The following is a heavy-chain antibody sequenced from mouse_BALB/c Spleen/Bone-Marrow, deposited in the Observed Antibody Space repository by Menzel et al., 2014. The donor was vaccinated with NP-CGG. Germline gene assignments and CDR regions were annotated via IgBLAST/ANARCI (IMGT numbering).Heavy chain of an antibody. CDR3: ARQDGFDY. V-gene: IGHV5-9-1*01. CDR2: ISSGGSYT. Sequence: EVMLVESGGGLVKPGGSLKLSCAASGFTFSNYAMSWVRQTPEKRLEWVAIISSGGSYTYYPDSVQGRFTISRDNAKTILYLQMSSLRSENTAMYYCARQDGFDYWGQGTTLTVSS. CDR1: GFTFSNYA. J-gene: IGHJ2*01. D-gene: IGHD2-3*01.